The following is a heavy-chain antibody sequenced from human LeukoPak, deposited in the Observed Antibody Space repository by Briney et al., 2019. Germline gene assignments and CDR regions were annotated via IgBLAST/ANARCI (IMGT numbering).Heavy chain of an antibody. CDR1: GYTFTSYG. Sequence: ASVKVSCKASGYTFTSYGISWVRQAPGQGLEWMGWISAYNGNTNYAQKLQGRVTMTTDTSTSTAYMELRSLRSDDTAVYYCARVEGSGGPQKYYYDSSGPLTVDYWGQGTLVTVSS. J-gene: IGHJ4*02. V-gene: IGHV1-18*01. D-gene: IGHD3-22*01. CDR3: ARVEGSGGPQKYYYDSSGPLTVDY. CDR2: ISAYNGNT.